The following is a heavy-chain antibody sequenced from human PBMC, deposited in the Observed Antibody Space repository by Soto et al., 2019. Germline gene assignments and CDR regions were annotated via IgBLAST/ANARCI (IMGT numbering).Heavy chain of an antibody. J-gene: IGHJ6*02. CDR2: IIPLFRTP. D-gene: IGHD4-4*01. V-gene: IGHV1-69*12. CDR3: ARDNDRLQLGGNYYYILDV. CDR1: GGTFSSSA. Sequence: QVQLVQSGAEMKEPGSSVKVSCKTSGGTFSSSAISWLRQAPGQGLEWMGGIIPLFRTPDYAQKFQGGVTIAADESTRTAYMELSSLRSEDTAVYYCARDNDRLQLGGNYYYILDVWGQGTTITVSS.